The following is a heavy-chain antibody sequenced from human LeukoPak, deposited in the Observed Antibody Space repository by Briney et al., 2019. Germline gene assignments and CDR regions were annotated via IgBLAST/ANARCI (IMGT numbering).Heavy chain of an antibody. D-gene: IGHD1-26*01. CDR3: ARGQEDWELLQRDVNFDY. CDR1: GYSISSGYY. V-gene: IGHV4-38-2*02. CDR2: IYHSGST. J-gene: IGHJ4*02. Sequence: PSETLSLTCTVSGYSISSGYYWGWIRQPPGKGLEWIGSIYHSGSTYYNPSLKSRVTISVDTSKNQFSLKVTSVTAADTAVYYCARGQEDWELLQRDVNFDYWGQGTLVTVSS.